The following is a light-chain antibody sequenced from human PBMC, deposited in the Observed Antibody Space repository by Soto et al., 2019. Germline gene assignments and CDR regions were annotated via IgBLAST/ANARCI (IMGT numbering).Light chain of an antibody. J-gene: IGLJ3*02. V-gene: IGLV2-14*01. CDR3: SSYTSSSTWV. CDR1: SSDVGGYKS. CDR2: EVS. Sequence: QSALTQPASVSGSPGQSITISCTGTSSDVGGYKSVSWYQQHPGKAPKLIIYEVSNRPSGVSNRFSGSKSGNTASLTISGLQAEDEADYHCSSYTSSSTWVFGGGTKLTVL.